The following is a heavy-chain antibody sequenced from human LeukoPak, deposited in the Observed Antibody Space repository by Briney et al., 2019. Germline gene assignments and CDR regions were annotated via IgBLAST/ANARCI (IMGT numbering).Heavy chain of an antibody. D-gene: IGHD2-2*01. CDR2: ISGSGGST. CDR1: GFTFSCYA. J-gene: IGHJ4*02. V-gene: IGHV3-23*01. Sequence: GGSLRLSCAASGFTFSCYAMSWVRQAPGKGLEWVSAISGSGGSTYYADSVKGRFTISRDNSKNTLYLQMNSLRAEDTAVYYCAKLGSTVVPAATGYYFDYWGQGTLVTVSS. CDR3: AKLGSTVVPAATGYYFDY.